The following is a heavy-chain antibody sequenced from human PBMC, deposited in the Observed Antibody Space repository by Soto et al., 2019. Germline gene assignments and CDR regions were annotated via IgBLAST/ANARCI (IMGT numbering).Heavy chain of an antibody. CDR2: IYSGGST. CDR3: ARKVTTSYYFDY. J-gene: IGHJ4*02. D-gene: IGHD4-17*01. CDR1: GFTVSSNY. V-gene: IGHV3-53*01. Sequence: PGGSLRLSCAASGFTVSSNYMSWVRQAPGKGLEWVSVIYSGGSTYYADSVKGRFTISRDNSKNTLYLQMNSLRAEDTAVYYCARKVTTSYYFDYWGQGTLVTVSS.